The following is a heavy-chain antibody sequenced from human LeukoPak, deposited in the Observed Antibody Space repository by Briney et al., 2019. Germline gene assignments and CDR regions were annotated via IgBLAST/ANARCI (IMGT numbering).Heavy chain of an antibody. CDR3: ARGQGASSLRRMDV. V-gene: IGHV1-2*02. D-gene: IGHD6-13*01. CDR1: GYTFTDYY. J-gene: IGHJ6*02. Sequence: ASVKVSCKASGYTFTDYYIHWVRQAPGQGLEWVGWINPNSGGTNYAQKFQGRVTMTRDTSISTVYMNLSRLTSDDTAMYYCARGQGASSLRRMDVWGQGTTVTVSS. CDR2: INPNSGGT.